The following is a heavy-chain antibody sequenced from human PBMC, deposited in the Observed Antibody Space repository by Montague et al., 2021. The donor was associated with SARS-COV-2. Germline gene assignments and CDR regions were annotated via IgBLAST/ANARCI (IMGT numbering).Heavy chain of an antibody. CDR3: ASPTYYYDSSGSDAFDI. V-gene: IGHV4-59*08. Sequence: SETLSLTCTVSGVSISSYYWTWIRQPPGKTLEWIGYVHYTGSTNFISSLKSRVTISVDTSKNQFSLKLSSVAAADTAVYYCASPTYYYDSSGSDAFDIWGQGTMVTVSS. D-gene: IGHD3-22*01. J-gene: IGHJ3*02. CDR1: GVSISSYY. CDR2: VHYTGST.